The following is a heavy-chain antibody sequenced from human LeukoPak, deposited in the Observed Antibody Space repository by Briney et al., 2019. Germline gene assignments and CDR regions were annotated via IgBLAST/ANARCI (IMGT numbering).Heavy chain of an antibody. Sequence: AGGSLRLSCAASGFTFSSYAMSWVRQAPGKGLEWVSAISGSGGSTYYADSVKGRFTISRDNSKNTLYLQMNSLRAEDTAVYYCAKHITMVRGWGEYYFDYWGQGTLVTVSS. D-gene: IGHD3-10*01. CDR3: AKHITMVRGWGEYYFDY. V-gene: IGHV3-23*01. CDR1: GFTFSSYA. CDR2: ISGSGGST. J-gene: IGHJ4*02.